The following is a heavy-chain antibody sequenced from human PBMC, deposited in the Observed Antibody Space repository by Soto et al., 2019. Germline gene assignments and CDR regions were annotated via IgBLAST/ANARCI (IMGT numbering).Heavy chain of an antibody. D-gene: IGHD3-10*01. CDR3: ARGFRMVRGVIDY. J-gene: IGHJ4*02. Sequence: VQLQQGAADLLNPPGTLSLPCVVYGGSLGGNYGGWFASPQGRGLEWIGEINHSGSTNYNPSLKRRVTISVDTSKNQFSLKLSSVTAADTAVYYCARGFRMVRGVIDYWGQGTLVTVSS. V-gene: IGHV4-34*01. CDR1: GGSLGGNY. CDR2: INHSGST.